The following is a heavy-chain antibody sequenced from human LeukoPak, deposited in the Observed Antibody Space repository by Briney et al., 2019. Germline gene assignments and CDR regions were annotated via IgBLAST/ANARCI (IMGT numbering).Heavy chain of an antibody. D-gene: IGHD6-19*01. CDR2: IRFDESRT. V-gene: IGHV3-30*02. CDR1: GFTFSNYG. CDR3: AKALVLTVAGTYYVDH. J-gene: IGHJ4*02. Sequence: PGGSLRLSCAASGFTFSNYGMHWVRQAPGKGLEWVAFIRFDESRTFYGDSVKGRFIISRDNSENTLFLRMHSLRPEDTAVYYCAKALVLTVAGTYYVDHWGQGTLVTVSS.